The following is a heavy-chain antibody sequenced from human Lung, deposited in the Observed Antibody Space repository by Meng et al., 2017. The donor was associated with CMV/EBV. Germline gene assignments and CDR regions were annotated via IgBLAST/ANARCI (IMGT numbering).Heavy chain of an antibody. J-gene: IGHJ4*01. CDR2: IYPGDSDT. D-gene: IGHD2/OR15-2a*01. Sequence: GGSLRLSCEGSGYNFTNYWIGWVRQVSGKGLEWMGIIYPGDSDTRYSPSFQGQVTISVDKSISSAYLQWRSLEASDTAMYYCARLDDTRDYFSHFDYWGHGXLVTVSS. CDR3: ARLDDTRDYFSHFDY. V-gene: IGHV5-51*01. CDR1: GYNFTNYW.